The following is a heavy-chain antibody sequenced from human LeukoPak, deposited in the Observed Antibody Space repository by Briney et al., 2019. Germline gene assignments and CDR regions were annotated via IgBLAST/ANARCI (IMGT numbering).Heavy chain of an antibody. V-gene: IGHV1-3*03. J-gene: IGHJ3*02. CDR2: INAGNGNT. Sequence: ASVKVSCKASGYTFTSYVMHWVRQAPGQRLEWMGRINAGNGNTKYSQEFQGRVTITRDTSASTAYMELSSLRSEDMAVYCCARGGRIRIFGEVIRTVKDDAFDIWGQGTMVTVSS. D-gene: IGHD3-3*01. CDR3: ARGGRIRIFGEVIRTVKDDAFDI. CDR1: GYTFTSYV.